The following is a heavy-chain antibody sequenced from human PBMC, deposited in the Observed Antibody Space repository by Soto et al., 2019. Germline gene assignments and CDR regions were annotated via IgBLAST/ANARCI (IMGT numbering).Heavy chain of an antibody. J-gene: IGHJ4*02. V-gene: IGHV6-1*01. D-gene: IGHD1-26*01. CDR2: TYYRSKWYN. CDR1: GYSVSSNSGA. Sequence: XQTRSLTWAISGYSVSSNSGAWNLIRQSPSRGLEWLGRTYYRSKWYNDYAVSVKSRITINPDTSKNQFSLQLNSVTPEDTAVYYCARGELLVFDYWGQGTLVTVSS. CDR3: ARGELLVFDY.